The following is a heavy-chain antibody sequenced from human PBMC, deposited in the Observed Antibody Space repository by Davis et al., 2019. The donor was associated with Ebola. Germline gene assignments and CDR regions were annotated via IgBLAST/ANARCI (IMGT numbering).Heavy chain of an antibody. CDR1: GFTFSNAR. Sequence: GGSLRLSCAASGFTFSNARMNWVRQAPGKGLEWVGRIKSKTDGGTTDYAAPVKGRFTISRDDSNTTLYLQMNSLRAEDTAVYYCAKDRSAEQQLVWSGFDYWGQGTLVTVSS. CDR2: IKSKTDGGTT. J-gene: IGHJ4*02. CDR3: AKDRSAEQQLVWSGFDY. D-gene: IGHD6-13*01. V-gene: IGHV3-15*07.